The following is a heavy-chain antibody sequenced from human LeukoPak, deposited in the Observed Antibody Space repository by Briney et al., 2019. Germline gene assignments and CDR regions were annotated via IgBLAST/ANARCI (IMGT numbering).Heavy chain of an antibody. Sequence: TSETLSLTCTVSGGSISSSSYYWGWIRQPPGKGLEWIGSIYYSGSTYYNPSLKSRVTISVDTSNNQFSLKLSSVTAADTAVYYCARVWVGDLSLIFDYWGQGTLVTVSS. V-gene: IGHV4-39*07. D-gene: IGHD3-16*02. CDR3: ARVWVGDLSLIFDY. CDR1: GGSISSSSYY. CDR2: IYYSGST. J-gene: IGHJ4*02.